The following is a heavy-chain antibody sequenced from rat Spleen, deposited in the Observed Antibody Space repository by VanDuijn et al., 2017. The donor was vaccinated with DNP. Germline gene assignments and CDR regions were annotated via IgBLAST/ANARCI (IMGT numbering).Heavy chain of an antibody. CDR1: GFTFSHYY. CDR2: ISTGGGNT. CDR3: ARPDY. V-gene: IGHV5-25*01. Sequence: EVQLVESGGDLVQPGRSMKLSCVASGFTFSHYYMAWVRQAPTKGLEWVASISTGGGNTYYRDSVKARFTISRDNAESTLYLQMDSLRSEDTATYYCARPDYWGQGVMVTVSS. J-gene: IGHJ2*01.